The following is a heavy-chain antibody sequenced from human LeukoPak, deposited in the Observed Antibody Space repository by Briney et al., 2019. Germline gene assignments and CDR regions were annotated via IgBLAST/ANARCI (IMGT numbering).Heavy chain of an antibody. CDR1: GGSISSGSYY. J-gene: IGHJ4*02. Sequence: SQTLSLTCTVSGGSISSGSYYWSWIRQPAGKGLEWIGRIYTSGSTNYNPSLKSRVTISVDTSKNQFSLKLSSVTAADTAVYYRARGGGYSGPDLPEYDSSGYYGGDFDYWGQGTLVTVSS. D-gene: IGHD3-22*01. CDR2: IYTSGST. CDR3: ARGGGYSGPDLPEYDSSGYYGGDFDY. V-gene: IGHV4-61*02.